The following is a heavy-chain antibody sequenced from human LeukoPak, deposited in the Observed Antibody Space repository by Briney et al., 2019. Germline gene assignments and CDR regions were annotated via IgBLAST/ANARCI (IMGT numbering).Heavy chain of an antibody. D-gene: IGHD6-19*01. V-gene: IGHV4-39*01. CDR1: GGSISSSSDY. J-gene: IGHJ4*02. CDR3: ASTPSGSSAWYYFDK. CDR2: IYFSGNT. Sequence: SETLSLTCTVSGGSISSSSDYWGWIRQPPGKGLEWIGSIYFSGNTYYNPSLKSRVTISVDTSKKQFSLKLSSVTAADTAVYYCASTPSGSSAWYYFDKWGQGTLVTVSS.